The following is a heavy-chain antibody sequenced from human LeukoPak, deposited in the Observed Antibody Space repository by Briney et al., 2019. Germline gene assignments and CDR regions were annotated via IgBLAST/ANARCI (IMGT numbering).Heavy chain of an antibody. D-gene: IGHD6-19*01. J-gene: IGHJ6*03. CDR1: GGSFSGYY. V-gene: IGHV4-34*01. CDR2: INHSGST. Sequence: SETLPLTCAVYGGSFSGYYWSWIRQPPGKGLEWIGEINHSGSTNYNPSLKSRVTISVDTSKNQFSLKLSSVTAADTAVYYCARQRSSGWYSSYYYYMDVWGKGTTVTISS. CDR3: ARQRSSGWYSSYYYYMDV.